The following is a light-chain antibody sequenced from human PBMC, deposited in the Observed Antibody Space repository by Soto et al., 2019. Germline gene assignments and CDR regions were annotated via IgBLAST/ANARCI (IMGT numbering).Light chain of an antibody. V-gene: IGKV3-20*01. CDR1: QSVRNNY. Sequence: EIVLTQSPGTLSLSPGERATLSCRASQSVRNNYLAWYQQRVGQAPRLLIYGASNRATGIPDRFSGSGSGTDFTLSISTLEAEDFAVYSCQQYGTFPYVFGQGTKLEIK. CDR3: QQYGTFPYV. CDR2: GAS. J-gene: IGKJ2*01.